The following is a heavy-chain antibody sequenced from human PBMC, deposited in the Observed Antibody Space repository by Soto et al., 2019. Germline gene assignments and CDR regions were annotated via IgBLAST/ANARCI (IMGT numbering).Heavy chain of an antibody. Sequence: GGSLRLSCAASGFTFSSYAMSWVRQAPGKGLEWVSAISGSGGSTYYADSVKGRFTISRDNSKNTLYLQMNSLRAEDTAVYYCAKDRGPLVAAALAELFDYWGQGTLVTVSS. J-gene: IGHJ4*02. CDR3: AKDRGPLVAAALAELFDY. CDR2: ISGSGGST. V-gene: IGHV3-23*01. CDR1: GFTFSSYA. D-gene: IGHD6-13*01.